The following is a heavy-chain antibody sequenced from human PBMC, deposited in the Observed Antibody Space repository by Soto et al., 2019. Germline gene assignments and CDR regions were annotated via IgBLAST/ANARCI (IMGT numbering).Heavy chain of an antibody. CDR1: GFPFNSYT. CDR2: ISNTGVTT. CDR3: AKDKTGVRGGYYYYGVDV. D-gene: IGHD1-1*01. J-gene: IGHJ6*02. V-gene: IGHV3-23*01. Sequence: GGSLRLSCAASGFPFNSYTMNWVRQAPGKGLEWVSAISNTGVTTFYADSVRGRFTISRDNSKNTLYLQMNSLRAEDTAVYFCAKDKTGVRGGYYYYGVDVWGQGTTVTVSS.